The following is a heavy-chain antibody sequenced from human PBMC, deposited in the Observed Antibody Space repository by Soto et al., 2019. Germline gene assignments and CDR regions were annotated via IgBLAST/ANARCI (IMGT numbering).Heavy chain of an antibody. D-gene: IGHD2-8*01. CDR3: ARDRDAYCSKGICSGPYFDY. CDR1: GFTFSTYS. CDR2: ISDNSSVI. V-gene: IGHV3-48*02. J-gene: IGHJ4*02. Sequence: GGSLRLSFAASGFTFSTYSINWVRQAPGKGLEWISYISDNSSVIYYADAVKGRFTISRDNAKNSLYLQMNSLRDEDTAVYYCARDRDAYCSKGICSGPYFDYWGQGTLVTVSS.